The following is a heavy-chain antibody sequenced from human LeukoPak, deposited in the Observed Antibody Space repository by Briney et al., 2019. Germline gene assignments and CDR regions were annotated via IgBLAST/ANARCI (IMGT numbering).Heavy chain of an antibody. Sequence: SETLSLTCTVSGGSISSYYWSWIRQLPGKGLEWIGYIYYSGSTNYNPSLKSRVTISVDTSKNQLSLKLSSVTAADTAVYYCARDRSYGYLNWFDPWGQGTLVTVSS. CDR2: IYYSGST. D-gene: IGHD5-18*01. J-gene: IGHJ5*02. V-gene: IGHV4-59*01. CDR1: GGSISSYY. CDR3: ARDRSYGYLNWFDP.